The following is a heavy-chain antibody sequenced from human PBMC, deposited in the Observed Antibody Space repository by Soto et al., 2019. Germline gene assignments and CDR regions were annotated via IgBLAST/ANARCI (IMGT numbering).Heavy chain of an antibody. J-gene: IGHJ4*02. CDR2: IIPIFGTA. D-gene: IGHD4-17*01. Sequence: QVQLVQSGAEVKKSGSSVKVSCKASGGTFSSYAISWVRQAPGQGLEWMGGIIPIFGTANYTQKFQGRVTITADESTSTAYMELSSLRSEDTAVYYCARRLQDYGDYDVSFDYWGQGTLVTVSS. V-gene: IGHV1-69*01. CDR1: GGTFSSYA. CDR3: ARRLQDYGDYDVSFDY.